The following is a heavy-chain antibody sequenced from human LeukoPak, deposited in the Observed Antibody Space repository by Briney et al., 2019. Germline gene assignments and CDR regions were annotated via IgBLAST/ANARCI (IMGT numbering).Heavy chain of an antibody. J-gene: IGHJ4*02. V-gene: IGHV4-59*01. CDR3: VRDFGMTD. D-gene: IGHD1-20*01. Sequence: SETLSLTCTVSGGSISSYYWSWIRQPPGKGLEWIGYIYYSGRTNYNPSLKSRVTISVDTSKNQFSLKLSSVTAADTAVYYCVRDFGMTDWGQGTLVTVSS. CDR2: IYYSGRT. CDR1: GGSISSYY.